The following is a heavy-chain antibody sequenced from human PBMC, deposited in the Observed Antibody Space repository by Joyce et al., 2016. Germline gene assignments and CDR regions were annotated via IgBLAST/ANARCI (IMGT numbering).Heavy chain of an antibody. D-gene: IGHD2-8*02. Sequence: QLQLQESGPGLVKPSETLSLTCTVSGGSIRSSGYFWGWIRQPPGKGLEWIGNIYYGGSTSYNPSLKSRVTISVDTSKNQFSLKLSSVTASDTTVYYCVRAYWEYYFDSWGQGTLVTVSS. CDR3: VRAYWEYYFDS. V-gene: IGHV4-39*01. CDR1: GGSIRSSGYF. CDR2: IYYGGST. J-gene: IGHJ4*02.